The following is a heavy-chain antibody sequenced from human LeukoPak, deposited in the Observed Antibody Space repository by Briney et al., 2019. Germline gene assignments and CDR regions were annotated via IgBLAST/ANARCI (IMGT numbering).Heavy chain of an antibody. CDR1: GFTFSTFG. CDR3: AKEWGVDYGLRY. Sequence: SGGSLRLSCAASGFAASGFTFSTFGMHWVRQAPGKGLEWVAFIRYDGSNKYYADSVKGRFTISRDDSKNTLYLQMNSLRAEDTAVYYCAKEWGVDYGLRYWGQGTLVTVSS. V-gene: IGHV3-30*02. CDR2: IRYDGSNK. J-gene: IGHJ4*02. D-gene: IGHD4-17*01.